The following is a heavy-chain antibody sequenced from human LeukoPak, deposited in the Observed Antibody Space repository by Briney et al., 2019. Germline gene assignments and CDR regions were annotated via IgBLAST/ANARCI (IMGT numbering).Heavy chain of an antibody. CDR1: GYSISSGYC. V-gene: IGHV4-38-2*01. J-gene: IGHJ2*01. D-gene: IGHD4-17*01. CDR3: ARPKYGDAAYFAL. Sequence: SETLSLTCAVSGYSISSGYCWGWIRQPPGKGLEWIGSIYHSGNTYYNPSLKSRVTISVDTSKNQFFLKVTSVTAADAAVYYCARPKYGDAAYFALWGRGALVTVSS. CDR2: IYHSGNT.